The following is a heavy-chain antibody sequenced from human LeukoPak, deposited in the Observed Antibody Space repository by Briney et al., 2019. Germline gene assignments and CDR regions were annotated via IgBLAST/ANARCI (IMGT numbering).Heavy chain of an antibody. D-gene: IGHD3-10*01. CDR3: ATATMVRDVHFDY. CDR2: INPSGGST. J-gene: IGHJ4*02. Sequence: ASVKVSRKASGYTFTSYYMHWVRQAPGQGLEWMGIINPSGGSTSYAQKFQGRVTMTRDMSTSTVYMELSSLRSEDTAVYYCATATMVRDVHFDYWGQGTLVTVSS. CDR1: GYTFTSYY. V-gene: IGHV1-46*01.